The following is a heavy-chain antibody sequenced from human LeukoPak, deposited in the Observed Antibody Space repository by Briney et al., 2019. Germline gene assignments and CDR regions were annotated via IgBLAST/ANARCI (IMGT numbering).Heavy chain of an antibody. CDR3: AREVYYYDSSGYREYFDY. D-gene: IGHD3-22*01. J-gene: IGHJ4*02. CDR1: GFTFSSYS. CDR2: ISSSSSYI. V-gene: IGHV3-21*01. Sequence: PGGSLRLSCAASGFTFSSYSMNWVRQAPGKGLEWVSSISSSSSYIYYADSVKGRSTISRDNAKNSLYLQMNSLRAEDTAVYYCAREVYYYDSSGYREYFDYWGQGTLVTVSS.